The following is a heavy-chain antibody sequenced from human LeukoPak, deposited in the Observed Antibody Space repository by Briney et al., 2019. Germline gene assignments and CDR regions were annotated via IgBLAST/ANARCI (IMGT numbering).Heavy chain of an antibody. V-gene: IGHV4-59*01. J-gene: IGHJ5*02. CDR3: AREVRTGTTVGDNWFDP. CDR1: GGSISSYY. Sequence: PSETLSLTCTVSGGSISSYYWSWIRQPPGKGLEWIGYIYYSGSTNYNPSLKSRVTISVDTSKNQFSLKLSSVTAADTAVYYCAREVRTGTTVGDNWFDPWGQGTLVTVSS. CDR2: IYYSGST. D-gene: IGHD1-1*01.